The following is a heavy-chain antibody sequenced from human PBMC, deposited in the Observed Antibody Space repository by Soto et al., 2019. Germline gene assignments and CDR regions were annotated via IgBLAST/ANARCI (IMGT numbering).Heavy chain of an antibody. D-gene: IGHD6-13*01. Sequence: ASLKVSCKASGYTFTSYAMHWVRQAPGQRLEWMGWINAGNGNTKYSQKFQGRVTITRDTSASTAYMELSSLRSEDTAVYYCARDFFDSSSWYGAFDIWGQGTMVNVSS. V-gene: IGHV1-3*01. CDR3: ARDFFDSSSWYGAFDI. CDR2: INAGNGNT. J-gene: IGHJ3*02. CDR1: GYTFTSYA.